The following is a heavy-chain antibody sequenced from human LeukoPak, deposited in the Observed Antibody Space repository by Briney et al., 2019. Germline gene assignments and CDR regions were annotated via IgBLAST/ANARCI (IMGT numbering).Heavy chain of an antibody. D-gene: IGHD3-16*01. Sequence: ASVKVSCKASGYTFTGYYMHWVRQAPGQGLEWMGWINPNSGGTNYAQKFQGRVTMTRDTSISTAYMELNRLISDDTAMYYCARTRGDQTPVPYLDYWGQGTLVTDSS. CDR2: INPNSGGT. V-gene: IGHV1-2*02. J-gene: IGHJ4*02. CDR3: ARTRGDQTPVPYLDY. CDR1: GYTFTGYY.